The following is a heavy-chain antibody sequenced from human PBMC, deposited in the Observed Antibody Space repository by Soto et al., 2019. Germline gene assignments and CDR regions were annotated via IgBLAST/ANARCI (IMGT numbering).Heavy chain of an antibody. V-gene: IGHV1-69*01. CDR3: ARGETYLGV. CDR2: IIPIFGSR. CDR1: RDAFSKYA. Sequence: QVQLVQSGAEVKKPGSSVKVSCKASRDAFSKYAFNWVRQAPGQGLEWMGWIIPIFGSRKYAEKFQGRVTITADESTSTAYIELRSLRFEDTAVYYCARGETYLGVWGQGTTVTVSS. J-gene: IGHJ6*02. D-gene: IGHD3-16*01.